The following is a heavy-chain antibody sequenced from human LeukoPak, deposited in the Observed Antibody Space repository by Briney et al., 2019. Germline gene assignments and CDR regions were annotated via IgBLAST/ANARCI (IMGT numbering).Heavy chain of an antibody. J-gene: IGHJ6*02. Sequence: PGGSLRPYCAASGFTFSSYEMNWVRQAPGKGLEWVSYISSSGSTIYYADSVKGRFTISRDNAKNSLYLQMNSLRAEDTAVYYCARDRSDILGDYYYGMDVWGQGTTVTVSS. CDR3: ARDRSDILGDYYYGMDV. D-gene: IGHD3-9*01. V-gene: IGHV3-48*03. CDR1: GFTFSSYE. CDR2: ISSSGSTI.